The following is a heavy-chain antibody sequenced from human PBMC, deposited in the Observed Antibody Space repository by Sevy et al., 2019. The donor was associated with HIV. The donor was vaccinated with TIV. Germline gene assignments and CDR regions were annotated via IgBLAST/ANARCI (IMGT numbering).Heavy chain of an antibody. CDR2: LSWNEDQ. J-gene: IGHJ3*02. CDR3: ANSSGSGWHDAFHI. CDR1: GFSLSTSGVG. Sequence: SGPTLVKPTQTLTLTYTFSGFSLSTSGVGVGWIRQPPGKALEWLALLSWNEDQRYSQSLKSSLTITKDTSKNQVVLKMTNLDPRDTAAYFCANSSGSGWHDAFHIWGQGTMVTVSS. V-gene: IGHV2-5*01. D-gene: IGHD6-19*01.